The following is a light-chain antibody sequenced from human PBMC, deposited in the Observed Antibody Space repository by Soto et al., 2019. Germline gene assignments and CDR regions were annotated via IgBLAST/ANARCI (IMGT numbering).Light chain of an antibody. CDR3: QQYDPSPRS. V-gene: IGKV3-20*01. CDR1: QSVSSNY. CDR2: GAS. Sequence: EVMLTQSPGTLSLSPGERATLSCRASQSVSSNYLAWYQQKSGQAPRLLIYGASNRATGIPDRFSGSGSGTDLTLTIRRLEPEEFAVYYCQQYDPSPRSFGQRTKVEFK. J-gene: IGKJ1*01.